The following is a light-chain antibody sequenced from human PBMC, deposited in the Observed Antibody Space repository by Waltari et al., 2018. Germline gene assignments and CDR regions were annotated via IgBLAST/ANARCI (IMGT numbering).Light chain of an antibody. J-gene: IGLJ1*01. CDR1: SSDVGAYKY. CDR3: SSYAGSINFYV. Sequence: QSALTQPPSASGSPGQSVTISCTGTSSDVGAYKYVSWYQQHPDKAPKLIIFEVSKRPSGVPDRFSGSKSGNTASLTVSGLQVDDEADYYCSSYAGSINFYVFGTGTKVSVL. CDR2: EVS. V-gene: IGLV2-8*01.